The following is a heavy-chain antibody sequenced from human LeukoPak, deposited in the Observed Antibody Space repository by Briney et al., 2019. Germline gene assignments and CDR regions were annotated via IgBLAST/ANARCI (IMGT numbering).Heavy chain of an antibody. D-gene: IGHD2-2*01. Sequence: GGSLRLSCAASGFTFSSYAMSWVRQAPGKGLEWVSAISGSGGSTYYADSVKGRFTISRDNSKNTLYLQMNSLRAEDTAVYYCAKGTNIVVVPAALDYWGQGTLVTVSS. J-gene: IGHJ4*02. CDR2: ISGSGGST. V-gene: IGHV3-23*01. CDR3: AKGTNIVVVPAALDY. CDR1: GFTFSSYA.